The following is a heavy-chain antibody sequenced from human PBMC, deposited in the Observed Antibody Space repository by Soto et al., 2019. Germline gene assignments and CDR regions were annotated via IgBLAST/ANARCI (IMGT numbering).Heavy chain of an antibody. CDR2: IKSKTDGGTS. D-gene: IGHD3-16*01. Sequence: EVQLVESGGGLVKPGGSLRLSCAASGFTFNNAWMSWVRQAPGKGLEWVGRIKSKTDGGTSDYAAPVKGRFTISRDDSESTLYLQMNRLKSEDIAVNYGTTVGATHEAAVDYWGQGALVTVSS. CDR1: GFTFNNAW. J-gene: IGHJ4*02. V-gene: IGHV3-15*01. CDR3: TTVGATHEAAVDY.